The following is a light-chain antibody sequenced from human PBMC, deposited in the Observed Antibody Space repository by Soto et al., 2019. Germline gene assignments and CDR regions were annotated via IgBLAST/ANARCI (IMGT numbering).Light chain of an antibody. V-gene: IGLV2-14*01. CDR3: LSYDSGLSESV. CDR2: EVS. Sequence: QSALTQPASVSGSPGQSITISCTGTSSDVGAYTSVSWYQQHPGKAPKLMIYEVSNRPSGVSNRFSGSKSANTASLTISGLQADDEAHYYCLSYDSGLSESVFGSGTKLTVL. CDR1: SSDVGAYTS. J-gene: IGLJ1*01.